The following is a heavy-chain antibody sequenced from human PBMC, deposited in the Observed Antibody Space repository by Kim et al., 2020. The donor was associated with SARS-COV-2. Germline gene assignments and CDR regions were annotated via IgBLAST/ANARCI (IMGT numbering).Heavy chain of an antibody. Sequence: GESLKISCKGSGYSFTSYWIGWVRQMPGKGLEWMGIIYPGDSDTRYSPSFQGQVTISADKSISTAYLQWSSLKASDTAMYYCARLGRYSSSSTEAYYYYGMDVWGQGTTVTVSS. D-gene: IGHD6-13*01. V-gene: IGHV5-51*01. J-gene: IGHJ6*02. CDR1: GYSFTSYW. CDR2: IYPGDSDT. CDR3: ARLGRYSSSSTEAYYYYGMDV.